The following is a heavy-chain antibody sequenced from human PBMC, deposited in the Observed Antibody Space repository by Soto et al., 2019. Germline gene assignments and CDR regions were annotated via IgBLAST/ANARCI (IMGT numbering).Heavy chain of an antibody. J-gene: IGHJ5*02. CDR2: ISSSSSTI. CDR3: AREGGSLSWFDP. CDR1: GFTFSSYS. V-gene: IGHV3-48*02. Sequence: EVQLVESGGGLVQPGGSLRLSCAASGFTFSSYSMNWVRQAPGKGLEGVSYISSSSSTIYYAHSVKGRFTISRDNAKNSLYRQMNSLRDEDTAVYYCAREGGSLSWFDPWGQGTLVTVSS. D-gene: IGHD1-26*01.